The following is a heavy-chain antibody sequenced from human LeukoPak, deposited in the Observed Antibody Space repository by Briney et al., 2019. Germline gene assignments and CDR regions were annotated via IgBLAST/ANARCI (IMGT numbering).Heavy chain of an antibody. CDR3: RLERDGDAFDI. D-gene: IGHD1-1*01. CDR1: GYTFTSYY. Sequence: ASVTVSCKASGYTFTSYYMHWVRQAPGQGLEWMGIINPSGGSTSYAQKFQGRVTMTRDTYTSTVYMELSSLRSEDTAVYYCRLERDGDAFDIWGQGTMVTVSS. V-gene: IGHV1-46*01. J-gene: IGHJ3*02. CDR2: INPSGGST.